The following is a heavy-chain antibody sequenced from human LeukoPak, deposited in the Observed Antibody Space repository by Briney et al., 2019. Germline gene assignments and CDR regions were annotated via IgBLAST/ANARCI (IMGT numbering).Heavy chain of an antibody. D-gene: IGHD1-26*01. CDR2: ISAYNGNT. J-gene: IGHJ3*01. CDR1: GYTFTEYG. CDR3: ASDQIVGDNNAFDV. V-gene: IGHV1-18*01. Sequence: ASVTVSCKASGYTFTEYGITWVRQAPGQGLEWMGWISAYNGNTNYAQNIQGRLTMTTDTSTNTAYMELRSLTSDDTAVYFCASDQIVGDNNAFDVWGQGTMVTVSS.